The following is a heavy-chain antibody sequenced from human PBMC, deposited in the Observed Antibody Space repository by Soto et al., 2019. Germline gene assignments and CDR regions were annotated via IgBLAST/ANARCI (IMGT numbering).Heavy chain of an antibody. CDR1: GYTFTSYG. CDR3: ARHMTTVTTIAFDI. Sequence: ASVKVSCKASGYTFTSYGISWVRQAPGQGLEWMGWISAYNGNTNYAQKLQGRVTMTTDTSTSTAYMELRSLRSDDTAVYYCARHMTTVTTIAFDIWGQGTMVTVSS. D-gene: IGHD4-17*01. J-gene: IGHJ3*02. CDR2: ISAYNGNT. V-gene: IGHV1-18*01.